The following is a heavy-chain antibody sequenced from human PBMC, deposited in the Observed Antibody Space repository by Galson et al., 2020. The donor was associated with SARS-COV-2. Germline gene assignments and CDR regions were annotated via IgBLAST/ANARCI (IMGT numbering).Heavy chain of an antibody. V-gene: IGHV4-4*07. CDR3: ARGVLLWFGELHYYYYMDV. Sequence: SDTLSLTCTVSGGSISSYSWSWIRQPAGKGLEWIGRIYTSGSTNYNPSLKSRVTMSVDTSKNQFSLKLSSVTAADTAVYYCARGVLLWFGELHYYYYMDVWGKGTTVTISS. CDR1: GGSISSYS. J-gene: IGHJ6*03. CDR2: IYTSGST. D-gene: IGHD3-10*01.